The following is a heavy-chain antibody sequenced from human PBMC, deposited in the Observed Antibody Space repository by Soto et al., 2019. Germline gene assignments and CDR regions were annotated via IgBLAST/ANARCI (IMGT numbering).Heavy chain of an antibody. Sequence: QVQLQESGPGLLKPSQTLSLTCTVSGGSISSGGYYWSWIRQHPGKGLEWLGYIYNSGSTYYNPSLKSRVTISFNTSKNQFSLKLTSVTAADTAVYYCARDVYCSGGSCGEYFDYWGQGALVTVSS. V-gene: IGHV4-31*03. D-gene: IGHD2-15*01. CDR3: ARDVYCSGGSCGEYFDY. CDR2: IYNSGST. CDR1: GGSISSGGYY. J-gene: IGHJ4*02.